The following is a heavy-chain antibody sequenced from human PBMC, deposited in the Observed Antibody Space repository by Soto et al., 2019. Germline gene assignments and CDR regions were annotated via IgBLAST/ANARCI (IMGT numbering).Heavy chain of an antibody. CDR1: GGSISSGDYY. Sequence: TSETLSLTCTVSGGSISSGDYYWSWIRQPPGKGLEWIGYIYYSGSAYYNPSLKSRVTISVDTSKNHFSLRLSSVTAADTAVYYCARWKYYYDRSGYYYFDYWGQGTLVTVSS. D-gene: IGHD3-22*01. J-gene: IGHJ4*02. V-gene: IGHV4-30-4*01. CDR3: ARWKYYYDRSGYYYFDY. CDR2: IYYSGSA.